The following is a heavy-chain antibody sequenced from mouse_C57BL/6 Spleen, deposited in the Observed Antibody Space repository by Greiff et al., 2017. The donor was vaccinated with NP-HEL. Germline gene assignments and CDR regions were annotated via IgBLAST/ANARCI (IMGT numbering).Heavy chain of an antibody. CDR1: GYTFTNYW. CDR2: IYPGGGYT. V-gene: IGHV1-63*01. CDR3: ARSGDYGNLYYFDY. D-gene: IGHD2-1*01. Sequence: QVQLQQSGAELVRPGTSVKMSCKASGYTFTNYWIGWAKQRPGHGLEWIGDIYPGGGYTNYNEKFKGKATLTADKSSSTAYMQFSSLTSEDSAIYYCARSGDYGNLYYFDYWGQGTTLTVSS. J-gene: IGHJ2*01.